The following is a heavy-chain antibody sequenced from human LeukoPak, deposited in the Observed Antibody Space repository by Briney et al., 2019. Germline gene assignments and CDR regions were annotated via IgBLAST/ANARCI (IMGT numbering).Heavy chain of an antibody. CDR3: AKERGFIELVYGPSGWFDP. V-gene: IGHV3-23*01. D-gene: IGHD6-13*01. CDR2: ISGSGGST. J-gene: IGHJ5*02. Sequence: GGTLRLSCAASGFTFSSIGLSWVRKPQGKGLGWVSTISGSGGSTYYADSVKGRFTISRDNSKNMLYLQMNSLRAEDTAVYYCAKERGFIELVYGPSGWFDPWGQGTLVTVSS. CDR1: GFTFSSIG.